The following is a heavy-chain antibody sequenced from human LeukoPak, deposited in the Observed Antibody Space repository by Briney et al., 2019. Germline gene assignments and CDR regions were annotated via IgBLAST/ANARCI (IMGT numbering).Heavy chain of an antibody. CDR2: INHSGST. Sequence: KPSETLSPTCAVYGGSFSGYYWSWIRQPPGKGLEWIGEINHSGSTNYNPSLKSRVTISVDTSKNQFSLKLSSVTAADTAVYYCARAPPYYDSSGYYYGAFDIWGQRTMVTVSS. CDR3: ARAPPYYDSSGYYYGAFDI. J-gene: IGHJ3*02. CDR1: GGSFSGYY. V-gene: IGHV4-34*01. D-gene: IGHD3-22*01.